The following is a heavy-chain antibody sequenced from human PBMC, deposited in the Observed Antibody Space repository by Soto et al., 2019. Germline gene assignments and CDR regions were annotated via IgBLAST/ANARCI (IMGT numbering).Heavy chain of an antibody. V-gene: IGHV4-59*01. D-gene: IGHD3-10*01. CDR2: IYYSGST. CDR3: ARVWGGAFDF. CDR1: GASITQYY. Sequence: PSETLSLTCTVSGASITQYYWNWIRQSPGKGLEWIVYIYYSGSTKYNPSLKSRVTISVDTSKNRFSLRLSSVTAADTAVYYCARVWGGAFDFWGQGTMVTVSS. J-gene: IGHJ3*01.